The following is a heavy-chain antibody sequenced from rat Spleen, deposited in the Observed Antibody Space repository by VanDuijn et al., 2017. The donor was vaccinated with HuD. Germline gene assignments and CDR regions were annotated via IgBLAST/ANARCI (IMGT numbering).Heavy chain of an antibody. V-gene: IGHV5-19*01. CDR2: IISDGSHI. J-gene: IGHJ2*01. CDR1: GFTFSNYG. Sequence: EVQLVESGGGLVQPGRSLKLSCAASGFTFSNYGMHWIRQAPKRGLEWVATIISDGSHINYRDSVKGRFTISRDNAKSTLYLQMESLRSEDTATYYCTTLQLGRFDHWGQGVMVTVSS. CDR3: TTLQLGRFDH. D-gene: IGHD5-1*01.